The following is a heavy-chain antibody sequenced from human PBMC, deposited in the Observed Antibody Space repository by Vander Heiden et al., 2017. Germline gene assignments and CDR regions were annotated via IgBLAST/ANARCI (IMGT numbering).Heavy chain of an antibody. CDR3: TRHGCSGGGCPGDS. J-gene: IGHJ4*02. CDR1: GFTFSNYW. CDR2: INQDGSEK. V-gene: IGHV3-7*01. Sequence: EVQLVESGGGLVQPGGSLRLSCGVAGFTFSNYWMGWVRQAPGKGLGWVANINQDGSEKYSVDSVKGRFTISRENAKNSLYLQMNNLRAEDTAVYYCTRHGCSGGGCPGDSWGQGTLVTVSS. D-gene: IGHD2-15*01.